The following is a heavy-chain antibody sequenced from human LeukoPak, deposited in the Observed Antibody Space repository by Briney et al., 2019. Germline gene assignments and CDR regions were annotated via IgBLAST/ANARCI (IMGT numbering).Heavy chain of an antibody. CDR3: ARGPGGSYSEATNDY. CDR2: MNPNSGNT. Sequence: GASVKVSCKASGYTFTSYDINWVRQATGQGLEWMGWMNPNSGNTGYAQKFQSRVTITRNTSISTAYMELSSLRSEDTAVYYCARGPGGSYSEATNDYWGQGTLVTVSS. D-gene: IGHD1-26*01. V-gene: IGHV1-8*03. J-gene: IGHJ4*02. CDR1: GYTFTSYD.